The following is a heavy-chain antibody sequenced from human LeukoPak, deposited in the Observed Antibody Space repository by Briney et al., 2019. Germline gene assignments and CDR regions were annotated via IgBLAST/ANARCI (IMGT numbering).Heavy chain of an antibody. CDR3: ARLYSSSSGLRASDY. V-gene: IGHV3-11*04. Sequence: GGSLRLSCAASGFTFTNAWMSWVRQAPGKGLEWDSYISSRGTTTYYADSVKGRFTISRDDAKNSLYLHMNSLRVEDTAVYYCARLYSSSSGLRASDYWGQGTLVTVSS. CDR2: ISSRGTTT. J-gene: IGHJ4*02. D-gene: IGHD6-6*01. CDR1: GFTFTNAW.